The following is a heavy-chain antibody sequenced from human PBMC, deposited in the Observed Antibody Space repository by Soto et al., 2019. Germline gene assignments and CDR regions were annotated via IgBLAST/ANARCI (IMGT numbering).Heavy chain of an antibody. CDR1: GFTFSSYG. J-gene: IGHJ4*02. CDR2: IWYDGSNK. CDR3: AREGGSYDFWSGYYHFDY. D-gene: IGHD3-3*01. V-gene: IGHV3-33*01. Sequence: PGGSLRLSCAASGFTFSSYGMHWVRQAPGKGLEWVAVIWYDGSNKYYADSVKGRFTISRDNSKNTLYLQMNSLRAEDTAVYYCAREGGSYDFWSGYYHFDYWGQGTLVTVSS.